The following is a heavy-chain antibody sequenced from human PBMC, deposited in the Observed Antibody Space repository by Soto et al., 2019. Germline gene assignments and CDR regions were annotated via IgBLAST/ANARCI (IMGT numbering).Heavy chain of an antibody. D-gene: IGHD4-17*01. CDR2: ISYDGSTK. CDR1: GFTFSSHA. CDR3: ARVQSSTVMTSTHSDP. V-gene: IGHV3-30-3*01. Sequence: PGGSLRLSCAASGFTFSSHALEWIRQTPGKGLEWVAVISYDGSTKFYADSVKGRFTISRDNSKNTLYLQMYSLGVEDTAVYYCARVQSSTVMTSTHSDPWGQGTLGTVS. J-gene: IGHJ5*02.